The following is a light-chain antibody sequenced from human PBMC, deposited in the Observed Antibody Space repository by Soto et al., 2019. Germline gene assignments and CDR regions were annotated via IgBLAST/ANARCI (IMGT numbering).Light chain of an antibody. CDR1: QSVSNNY. Sequence: DIVLTQSPGTLYLSPGERATLSCRAIQSVSNNYLAWYQQKPCQAPRLLIYGASKRATGIPDRFSGSGSGTYFTLTISRPEPEDFAVYYCQQYGSSGTFGQGTKVEIK. CDR3: QQYGSSGT. V-gene: IGKV3-20*01. CDR2: GAS. J-gene: IGKJ1*01.